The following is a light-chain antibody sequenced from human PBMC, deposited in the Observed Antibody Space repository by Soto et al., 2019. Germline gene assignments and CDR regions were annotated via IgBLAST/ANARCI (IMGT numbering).Light chain of an antibody. CDR3: QQYDSPPRT. CDR1: QSVNSNY. CDR2: GAS. Sequence: EIVLTQSPGTLSLSPGERATLSCRASQSVNSNYLAWYQQKPGQGPRVLMYGASSRATGIPDRFSGSGSGTVFTLTISRLEPEDFAVYSCQQYDSPPRTLGQGTKVEIK. J-gene: IGKJ1*01. V-gene: IGKV3-20*01.